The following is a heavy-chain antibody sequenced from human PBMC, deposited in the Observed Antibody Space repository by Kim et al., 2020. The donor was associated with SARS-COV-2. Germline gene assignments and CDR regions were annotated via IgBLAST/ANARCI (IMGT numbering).Heavy chain of an antibody. D-gene: IGHD3-22*01. CDR2: IYYSGST. CDR3: ARSLDYYDSSGADAFD. CDR1: GGSVSSGSYY. Sequence: SETLSLTCTVSGGSVSSGSYYWSWIRQPPGKGLEWIGYIYYSGSTNYNPSLKSRVTISVDTSKNQFSLKLSSVTAADTAVYYCARSLDYYDSSGADAFD. V-gene: IGHV4-61*01. J-gene: IGHJ3*02.